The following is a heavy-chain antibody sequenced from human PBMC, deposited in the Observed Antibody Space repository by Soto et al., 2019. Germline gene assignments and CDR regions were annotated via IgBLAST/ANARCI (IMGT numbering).Heavy chain of an antibody. CDR1: GGSISSAGYY. Sequence: QVQLQESGPGLVKPSQTLSLTCSVSGGSISSAGYYWSWIRQHPGKGLEWIGYIHYSGSTYYNPSLESRVTLSVDTSKNEFSLNLSSVTAADTAVYYCARFTGMVHSYHYSGLDVWGQGTPVTVSS. V-gene: IGHV4-31*03. CDR3: ARFTGMVHSYHYSGLDV. CDR2: IHYSGST. J-gene: IGHJ6*02. D-gene: IGHD5-18*01.